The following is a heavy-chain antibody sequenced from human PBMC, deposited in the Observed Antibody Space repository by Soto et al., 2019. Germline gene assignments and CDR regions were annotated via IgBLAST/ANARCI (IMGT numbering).Heavy chain of an antibody. D-gene: IGHD3-3*01. J-gene: IGHJ6*03. V-gene: IGHV3-15*01. Sequence: EVQLVESGGGLVKPGGSLRLSCAASGFTFSNAWMSWVRQAPGKGLEWVGRIKSKTDGGTTDYAAPVKGRFTISRDDTKNTLYLQMNRLKTEDTAVYYCLSLRFLEWLLDYMDVWGKGTTVTVSS. CDR2: IKSKTDGGTT. CDR1: GFTFSNAW. CDR3: LSLRFLEWLLDYMDV.